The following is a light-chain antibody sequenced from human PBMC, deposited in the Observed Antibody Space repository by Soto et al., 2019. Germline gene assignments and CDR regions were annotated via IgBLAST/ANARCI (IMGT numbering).Light chain of an antibody. CDR3: SAYASSNTDV. CDR2: EVS. V-gene: IGLV2-8*01. Sequence: SALTQPPSASGSPGQSVSISCTGTSSDVGGYHYVSWYQQHPGKAPKLMIYEVSKRPSGVPDRFSGSKSGNTASLTVSGLQDEDEADYYCSAYASSNTDVFGTGTKLTVL. J-gene: IGLJ1*01. CDR1: SSDVGGYHY.